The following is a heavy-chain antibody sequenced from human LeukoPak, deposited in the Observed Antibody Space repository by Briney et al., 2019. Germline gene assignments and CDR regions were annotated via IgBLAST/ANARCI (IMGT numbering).Heavy chain of an antibody. D-gene: IGHD6-19*01. J-gene: IGHJ4*02. CDR2: ISGSGGST. CDR1: GFTFSSYG. CDR3: ARDSGYSSGWYGY. V-gene: IGHV3-23*01. Sequence: GGSLRLSCAASGFTFSSYGMSWVRQAPGKGLEWVSAISGSGGSTYYADSVKGRFTISRDNAKNSLYLQMNSLRAEDTAVYYCARDSGYSSGWYGYWGQGTLVTVSS.